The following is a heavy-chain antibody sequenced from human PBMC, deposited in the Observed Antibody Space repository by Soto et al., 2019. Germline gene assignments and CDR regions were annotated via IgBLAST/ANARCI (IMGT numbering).Heavy chain of an antibody. CDR3: SGYDDDFDY. CDR1: GVKFEEYG. D-gene: IGHD5-12*01. V-gene: IGHV3-53*04. CDR2: IYSGGST. J-gene: IGHJ4*02. Sequence: PGGSLRLSCAASGVKFEEYGIHWVRQVPGKGLEWVSVIYSGGSTYYADSVKGRFTISRHNSKNTLYLQMNSLRAEDTAVYYCSGYDDDFDYWGQGTLVTVSS.